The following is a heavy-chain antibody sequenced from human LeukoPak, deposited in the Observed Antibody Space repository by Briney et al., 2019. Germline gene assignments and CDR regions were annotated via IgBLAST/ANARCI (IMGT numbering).Heavy chain of an antibody. CDR2: IYYSGST. CDR1: GGSISSGDKY. J-gene: IGHJ4*02. CDR3: ARVTRWAGLDF. Sequence: SETLSLTCNVSGGSISSGDKYWSWIRQPPGKGLEWIGYIYYSGSTYYNPSLKSRLTISVDTSENQFSLHLISVTAAGTAVYFCARVTRWAGLDFWGQGTLVTVSS. D-gene: IGHD2-21*02. V-gene: IGHV4-30-4*01.